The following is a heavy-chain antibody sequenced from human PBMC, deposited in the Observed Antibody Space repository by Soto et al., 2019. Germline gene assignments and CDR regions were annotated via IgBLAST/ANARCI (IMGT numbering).Heavy chain of an antibody. Sequence: HPVGSLRLSCAASGFTFSGSAMHWVRQASGKGLEWVGRIRSKANSYATAYAASAKGRFTISRDDSKNTAYLQMNSLKTEDTAVYYCTRRLSSGRYEDYYGMDVWGQGTKVTVSS. D-gene: IGHD6-19*01. J-gene: IGHJ6*02. CDR1: GFTFSGSA. CDR2: IRSKANSYAT. V-gene: IGHV3-73*01. CDR3: TRRLSSGRYEDYYGMDV.